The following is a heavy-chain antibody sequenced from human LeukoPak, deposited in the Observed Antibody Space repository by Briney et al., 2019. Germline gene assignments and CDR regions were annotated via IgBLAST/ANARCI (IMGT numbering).Heavy chain of an antibody. Sequence: SETLSLTCTVSGGSISSYYWSWIRQPAGKGLEWIGRIYTSGSTNYNPSLKSRVTMSVDTSKNQFSLKLSSVTAADTAVYYCAKGPDDYYDSSGPDYWGQGTLVTVSS. CDR2: IYTSGST. J-gene: IGHJ4*02. CDR1: GGSISSYY. CDR3: AKGPDDYYDSSGPDY. V-gene: IGHV4-4*07. D-gene: IGHD3-22*01.